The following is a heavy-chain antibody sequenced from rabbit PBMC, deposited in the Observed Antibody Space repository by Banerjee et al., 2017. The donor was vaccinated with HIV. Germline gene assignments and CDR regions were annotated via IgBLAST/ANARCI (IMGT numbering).Heavy chain of an antibody. CDR3: ARGGYAGISYVGGFNL. Sequence: QQQLVESGGGLVKPGGTLTLTCKASGFSLSSGAMSWVRQAPGKGLEWIGYIYTGSGSTYYASWAKGRFTVSKTSSTTVTLQMTSLTAADTATYFCARGGYAGISYVGGFNLWGQGTLVTVS. V-gene: IGHV1S45*01. CDR1: GFSLSSGA. J-gene: IGHJ4*01. CDR2: IYTGSGST. D-gene: IGHD8-1*01.